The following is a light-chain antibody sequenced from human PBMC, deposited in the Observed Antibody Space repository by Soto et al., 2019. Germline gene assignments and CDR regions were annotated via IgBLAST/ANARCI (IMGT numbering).Light chain of an antibody. CDR1: QSVGRNY. V-gene: IGKV3-20*01. CDR2: RIS. J-gene: IGKJ1*01. Sequence: EIVLTQSPGTLSLSPGERATLSCRASQSVGRNYLAWYQQKPGQAPRLLIHRISIRATGIPDRFSGSGSATDFTLNITRLEPEDFAVYYCQQYDNAPQTFGQGTRVEIK. CDR3: QQYDNAPQT.